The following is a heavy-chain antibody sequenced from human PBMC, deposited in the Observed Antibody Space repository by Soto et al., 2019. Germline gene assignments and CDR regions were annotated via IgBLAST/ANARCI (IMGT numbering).Heavy chain of an antibody. D-gene: IGHD2-15*01. CDR1: GGSISSSSYY. CDR2: IYYSGST. J-gene: IGHJ6*02. Sequence: PSETLSLTCTVSGGSISSSSYYWGWIRQPPGKGLEWIGSIYYSGSTYYNPSLKSRVTISVDTSKNQFSLKLSSVTAADTAVYYCARLRGRGHYYGMDVWGQGTTVTVSS. CDR3: ARLRGRGHYYGMDV. V-gene: IGHV4-39*01.